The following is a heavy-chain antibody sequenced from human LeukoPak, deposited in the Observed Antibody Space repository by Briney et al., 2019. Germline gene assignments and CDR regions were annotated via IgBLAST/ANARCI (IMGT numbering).Heavy chain of an antibody. V-gene: IGHV1-18*01. D-gene: IGHD2-21*02. Sequence: EASVKVSCNPSGYTFTTYGISWVRQAPGQGLEWMGWMSAYTGDTKYAQRFQGRVTMTRDTSTSTAYMELRNLRSDATAVYYCARGGGYCGGDCFPYWGQGTLVTVSS. CDR1: GYTFTTYG. CDR3: ARGGGYCGGDCFPY. CDR2: MSAYTGDT. J-gene: IGHJ4*02.